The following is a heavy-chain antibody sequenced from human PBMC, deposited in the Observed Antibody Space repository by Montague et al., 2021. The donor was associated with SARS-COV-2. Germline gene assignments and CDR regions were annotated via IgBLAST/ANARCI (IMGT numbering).Heavy chain of an antibody. CDR1: GFTFSSYD. V-gene: IGHV3-33*08. CDR2: IWYDGSNQ. D-gene: IGHD3-10*01. Sequence: SLRLSCPASGFTFSSYDMHWVRQAPGKGLEWVAVIWYDGSNQYYGDSVKGRFTISRDNSKNTLYLQMNSLRAEDTAAYYCARGYSAPRWFGEYNRYGMDVWGQGTTVTVSS. CDR3: ARGYSAPRWFGEYNRYGMDV. J-gene: IGHJ6*02.